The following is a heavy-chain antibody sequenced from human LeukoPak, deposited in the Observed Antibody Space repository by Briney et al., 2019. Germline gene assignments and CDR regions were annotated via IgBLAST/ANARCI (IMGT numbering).Heavy chain of an antibody. CDR1: GSTFSSYS. V-gene: IGHV3-21*01. J-gene: IGHJ3*02. CDR2: ISSSSSYI. D-gene: IGHD1-26*01. CDR3: ARFSGNDAFDI. Sequence: PGGSLRLSCAASGSTFSSYSMNWVRQAPGKGLEWVSSISSSSSYIYYADSVKGRFNISRDNAKNSLYLQMNSLRAEDTAVYYCARFSGNDAFDIWGQGTMVTVSS.